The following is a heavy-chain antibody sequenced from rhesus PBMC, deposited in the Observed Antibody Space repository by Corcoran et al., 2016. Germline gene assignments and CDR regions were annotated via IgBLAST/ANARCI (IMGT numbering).Heavy chain of an antibody. Sequence: LKISCKTSGYSFTSYWISWVRQMPGKGLEWMGAIDPSDSDTRYSPSFQGQVTISADKSISTTYLQWSSLKASDSATYYCAKWTALYGLDSWGQGVVVTVSS. CDR2: IDPSDSDT. CDR3: AKWTALYGLDS. J-gene: IGHJ6*01. V-gene: IGHV5-2*01. CDR1: GYSFTSYW. D-gene: IGHD3-3*01.